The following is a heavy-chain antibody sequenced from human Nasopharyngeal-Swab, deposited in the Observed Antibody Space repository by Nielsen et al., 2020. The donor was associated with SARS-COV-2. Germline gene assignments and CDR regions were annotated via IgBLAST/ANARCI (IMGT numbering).Heavy chain of an antibody. D-gene: IGHD3-3*01. CDR3: AREHIIGNWFDP. CDR2: TYHSGST. V-gene: IGHV4-59*13. J-gene: IGHJ5*02. Sequence: PGKGLEWIGSTYHSGSTNNNPSLKSRVTITVDTSKNQVSLKLTSVTAADTAVYYCAREHIIGNWFDPWGQGTLVTVSS.